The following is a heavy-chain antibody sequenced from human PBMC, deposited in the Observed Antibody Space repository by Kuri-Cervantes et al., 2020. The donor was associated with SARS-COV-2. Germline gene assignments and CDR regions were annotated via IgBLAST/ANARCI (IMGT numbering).Heavy chain of an antibody. CDR1: GGTFSSYA. J-gene: IGHJ4*02. CDR3: ARVASDCSSTSCSVY. V-gene: IGHV1-69*05. D-gene: IGHD2-2*01. Sequence: SVKVSCKASGGTFSSYAISWVRQAPGQGLEWMGGIIPIFGTANYAQKFQGRVTITTDESTSTAYMELSSLRSEDTAVYYCARVASDCSSTSCSVYWGQGTLVTVSS. CDR2: IIPIFGTA.